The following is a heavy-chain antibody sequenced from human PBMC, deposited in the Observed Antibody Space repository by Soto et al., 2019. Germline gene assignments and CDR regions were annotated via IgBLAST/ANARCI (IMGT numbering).Heavy chain of an antibody. CDR2: ISSSSSYI. Sequence: PGGSLRLSCAASGFIFDIYSMTWVRQAPGKGLEWVPSISSSSSYIYYADSVKGRFTISRDNAEKSLYLQMSSLRADDTAVYYCARDRGAASDIRYYYYGIDVWGQGTTVTVSS. J-gene: IGHJ6*02. V-gene: IGHV3-21*01. CDR1: GFIFDIYS. D-gene: IGHD3-10*01. CDR3: ARDRGAASDIRYYYYGIDV.